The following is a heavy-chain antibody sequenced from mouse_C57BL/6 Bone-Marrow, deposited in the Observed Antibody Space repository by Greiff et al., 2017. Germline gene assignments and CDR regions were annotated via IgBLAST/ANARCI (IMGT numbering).Heavy chain of an antibody. CDR2: IYPGGGDT. D-gene: IGHD1-1*01. CDR1: GYAFSSSW. V-gene: IGHV1-82*01. Sequence: VQLQQSGPELVKPGASVKISCKASGYAFSSSWMNWVKQRPGRGLEWIGRIYPGGGDTNYNGKFKGKATLTADKSSSTAYMQLSSLTSEDSAVYFCVSWVLRYYFDYWGQGTTLTVSS. CDR3: VSWVLRYYFDY. J-gene: IGHJ2*01.